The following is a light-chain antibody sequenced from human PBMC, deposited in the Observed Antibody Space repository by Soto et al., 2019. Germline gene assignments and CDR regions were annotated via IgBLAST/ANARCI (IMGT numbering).Light chain of an antibody. CDR3: QQYSTYTPRT. Sequence: DIQMTQSPSSVSASVGDRVTITCRASQDINVWLAWYQQKPGKAPKILIYKASSLESGVPSRFSGSGSGTEFTLTISSLQPDDFATYYCQQYSTYTPRTFGQGTKVDI. J-gene: IGKJ1*01. CDR2: KAS. CDR1: QDINVW. V-gene: IGKV1-5*03.